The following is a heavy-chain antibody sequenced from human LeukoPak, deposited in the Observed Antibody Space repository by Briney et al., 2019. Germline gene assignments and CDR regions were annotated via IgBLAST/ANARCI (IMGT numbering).Heavy chain of an antibody. D-gene: IGHD2-15*01. J-gene: IGHJ4*02. Sequence: GGSLRLSCAASGFTFSSYSMNWVRQAPGKGLEWVSSISSSSSYIYYADSVKGRFTISRDNAKNSLYLQMNSLRAGDTAVYYCAGGRLGYCSGGSCTLNFDYWGQGTLVTVSS. V-gene: IGHV3-21*01. CDR3: AGGRLGYCSGGSCTLNFDY. CDR1: GFTFSSYS. CDR2: ISSSSSYI.